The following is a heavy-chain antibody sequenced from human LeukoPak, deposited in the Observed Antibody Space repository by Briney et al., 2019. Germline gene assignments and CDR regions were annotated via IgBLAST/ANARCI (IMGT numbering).Heavy chain of an antibody. CDR2: IYCSGST. V-gene: IGHV4-39*01. D-gene: IGHD6-13*01. J-gene: IGHJ4*02. CDR1: GGSISSSSYY. CDR3: ASRYSSSWYAGDY. Sequence: SETLSLTCTVSGGSISSSSYYWGWIRQPPGKGLEWIGSIYCSGSTYYNPSLKSRVTISVDTSKNQFSLKLSSVTAADTAVYYCASRYSSSWYAGDYWGQGTLVTVSS.